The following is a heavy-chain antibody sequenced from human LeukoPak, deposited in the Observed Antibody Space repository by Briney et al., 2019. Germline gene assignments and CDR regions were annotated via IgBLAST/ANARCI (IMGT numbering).Heavy chain of an antibody. J-gene: IGHJ4*02. D-gene: IGHD1-26*01. Sequence: PSETLSLTCAVYGGSFSGYYWSWIRQPPGKGLEWIGEINHSGSTNYNPSLKSRVTISVDTSKNQFSLKLSSVTAADTAVYYCARVSGSYAEGKNRAYYFDYWGQGTLVTVSS. V-gene: IGHV4-34*01. CDR3: ARVSGSYAEGKNRAYYFDY. CDR1: GGSFSGYY. CDR2: INHSGST.